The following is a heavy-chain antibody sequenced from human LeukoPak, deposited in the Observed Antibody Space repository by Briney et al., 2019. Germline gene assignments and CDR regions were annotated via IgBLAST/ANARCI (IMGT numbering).Heavy chain of an antibody. CDR1: GFIFSIYH. D-gene: IGHD3-16*01. Sequence: GGSLRLFCAASGFIFSIYHVSWVRHAPGKGLECVSSFRDSAYRTYNADSVKGRFTISRNNSNNTLYLQMNSLRAEDTAVYYCVRGMGGGVSNFDYWGQGTLVTVSS. CDR3: VRGMGGGVSNFDY. V-gene: IGHV3-23*01. J-gene: IGHJ4*02. CDR2: FRDSAYRT.